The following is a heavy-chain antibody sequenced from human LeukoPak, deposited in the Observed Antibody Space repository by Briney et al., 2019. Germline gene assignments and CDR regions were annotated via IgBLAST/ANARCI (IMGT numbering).Heavy chain of an antibody. CDR3: TRVGYIDEGIDY. CDR2: IKQDGSKK. CDR1: GFPFSSYW. J-gene: IGHJ4*02. Sequence: GGSLRLSCAASGFPFSSYWMTWVRQAPGKGLEWVANIKQDGSKKSYVDSVKGRFTISRDNAKNSLYLQMNGLRAEDTAIYYCTRVGYIDEGIDYWGQGTLVTVSS. V-gene: IGHV3-7*04. D-gene: IGHD5-24*01.